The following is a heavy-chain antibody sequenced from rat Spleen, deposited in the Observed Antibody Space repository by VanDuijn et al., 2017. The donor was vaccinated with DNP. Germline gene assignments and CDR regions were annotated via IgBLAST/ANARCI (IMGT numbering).Heavy chain of an antibody. J-gene: IGHJ1*01. Sequence: EVQLQESGPGLVKPSLSLSLTCSVTGYSITSNYWAWIRKFPGNKMEWMGYIRFGVNTGYNPSLKSRISITRDTSKNQFLLQLNSVTTEDTATYYCARAYYDGTYYPNWYFDFWGPGTTVTVSS. CDR1: GYSITSNY. V-gene: IGHV3-1*01. D-gene: IGHD1-12*02. CDR2: IRFGVNT. CDR3: ARAYYDGTYYPNWYFDF.